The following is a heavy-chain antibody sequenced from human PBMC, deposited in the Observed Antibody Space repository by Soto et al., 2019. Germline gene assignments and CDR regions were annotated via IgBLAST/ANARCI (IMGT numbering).Heavy chain of an antibody. Sequence: ASVKVSCKVSGYTLTELSMHWVRQAPGKGLEWMGGFDPEDGETIYAQKFQGRVTMTEDTSTDTAYMELSSLRSEDTAVYYCATLFGGVRVAATSYNWFDPWGQGTLVTVSS. V-gene: IGHV1-24*01. CDR3: ATLFGGVRVAATSYNWFDP. D-gene: IGHD2-15*01. CDR1: GYTLTELS. J-gene: IGHJ5*02. CDR2: FDPEDGET.